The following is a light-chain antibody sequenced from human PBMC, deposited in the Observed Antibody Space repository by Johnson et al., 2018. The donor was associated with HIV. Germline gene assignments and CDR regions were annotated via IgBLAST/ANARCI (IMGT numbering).Light chain of an antibody. V-gene: IGLV1-51*01. Sequence: QSVLTQPPSVSAAPGQKVTISCSGSSSNIGTNYVSWYQQLQGTAPKLLIYENNKRPSGIPDRFSASESGTSATLGITGLQTGDEADYYCGAWDSSLSAHYVFGTGTKVTVL. J-gene: IGLJ1*01. CDR2: ENN. CDR1: SSNIGTNY. CDR3: GAWDSSLSAHYV.